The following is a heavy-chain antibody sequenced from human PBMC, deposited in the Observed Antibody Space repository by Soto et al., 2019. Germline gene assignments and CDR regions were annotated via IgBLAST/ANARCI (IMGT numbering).Heavy chain of an antibody. CDR2: ISTYNGNT. J-gene: IGHJ4*02. D-gene: IGHD3-22*01. CDR1: GYTFITYG. Sequence: QVQLVQSGAEVKKPGASVKVYCKASGYTFITYGVSWVRQAPGQGLDWLGWISTYNGNTRYAERLQGRVTMTTATTTNTAYMELRNLRSDDTAVYYCARGPTDYYDNSANYFLDYWGQGTLVTVSS. CDR3: ARGPTDYYDNSANYFLDY. V-gene: IGHV1-18*01.